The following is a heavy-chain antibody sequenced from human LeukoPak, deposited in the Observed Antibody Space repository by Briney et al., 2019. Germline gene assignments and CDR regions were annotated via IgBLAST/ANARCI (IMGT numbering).Heavy chain of an antibody. J-gene: IGHJ3*02. Sequence: GGSLRLSCAASGFTFSDHYMDWVRQAPGKGLEWVGRTRNKANSYTTEYAASVKGRFTISRDDSKNSLYLQMNSLKTEDTAVYYCARDRGYDAFDIWGQGTMVTVSS. CDR1: GFTFSDHY. CDR2: TRNKANSYTT. CDR3: ARDRGYDAFDI. V-gene: IGHV3-72*01. D-gene: IGHD3-22*01.